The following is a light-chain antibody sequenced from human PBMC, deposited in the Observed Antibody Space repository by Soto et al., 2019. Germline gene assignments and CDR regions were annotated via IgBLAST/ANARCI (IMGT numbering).Light chain of an antibody. J-gene: IGKJ4*01. CDR2: LGS. CDR3: MQALQTPT. V-gene: IGKV2-28*01. CDR1: QSLLHRNGYNY. Sequence: DIVMTQSPLSLPVTPGEPASISCRSSQSLLHRNGYNYLDWYLQKSGQSPQLLIYLGSNRASGVPDRCSGSGSGTDFTLKISRVEAEDVGVYYCMQALQTPTFGGGTKVEIK.